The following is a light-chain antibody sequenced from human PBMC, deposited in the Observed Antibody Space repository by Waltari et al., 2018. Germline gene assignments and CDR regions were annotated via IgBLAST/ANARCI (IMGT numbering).Light chain of an antibody. Sequence: QAGLTHPPSASTGLGQTATLPCPVNSTTVTSQGAAWLQQRQCHHPNLRSDRKNNRPSGISERFSASRTGNTASLTISGLQPEDDADYYCSTWDISLSSYVFGTGTKVTVL. CDR2: RKN. CDR1: STTVTSQG. V-gene: IGLV10-54*04. CDR3: STWDISLSSYV. J-gene: IGLJ1*01.